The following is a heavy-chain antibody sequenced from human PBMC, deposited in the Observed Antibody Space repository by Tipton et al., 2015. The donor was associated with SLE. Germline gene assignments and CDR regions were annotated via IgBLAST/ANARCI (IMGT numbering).Heavy chain of an antibody. J-gene: IGHJ4*02. V-gene: IGHV4-59*11. CDR3: ARDISDY. CDR2: IYYSGST. CDR1: GGSISSHY. Sequence: TLSLTCTVSGGSISSHYWSWIRQPPGKGPEWIGYIYYSGSTNYNPSLKSRVTISVDTSKNQFSLKLSSVTAADTAVYYCARDISDYWGQGTLVTVSS.